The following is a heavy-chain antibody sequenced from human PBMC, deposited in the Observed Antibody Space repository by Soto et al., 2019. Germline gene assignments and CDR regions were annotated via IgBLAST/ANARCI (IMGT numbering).Heavy chain of an antibody. Sequence: GGSLRLSCAASGFTFSSYAMSWVRQAPGKGLEWVSAISGSGGSTYYADSVKGRFTISRDNSKNTLYLQMNSLRAEDTAVYYCAPRVDFWSGYDLGREYFDYWGQGTLVTVSS. CDR2: ISGSGGST. D-gene: IGHD3-3*01. CDR1: GFTFSSYA. V-gene: IGHV3-23*01. J-gene: IGHJ4*02. CDR3: APRVDFWSGYDLGREYFDY.